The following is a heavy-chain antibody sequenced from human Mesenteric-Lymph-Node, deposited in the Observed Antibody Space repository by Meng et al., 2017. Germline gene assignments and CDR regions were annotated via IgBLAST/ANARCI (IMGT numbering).Heavy chain of an antibody. J-gene: IGHJ3*02. CDR2: IIPIFGTA. V-gene: IGHV1-69*05. Sequence: SVKVSCKASGGTFSSYAISWVRQAPGQGLEWMGGIIPIFGTANYAQKFQGRVSMTTDTSTSTAYMELRSLRSDDTAVYYCARAYYGGNSGLAFDIWGQGTMVTVSS. CDR3: ARAYYGGNSGLAFDI. D-gene: IGHD4-23*01. CDR1: GGTFSSYA.